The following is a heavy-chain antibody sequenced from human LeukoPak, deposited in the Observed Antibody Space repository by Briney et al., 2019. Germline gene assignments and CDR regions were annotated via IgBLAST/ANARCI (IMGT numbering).Heavy chain of an antibody. CDR2: ISWNSGSI. J-gene: IGHJ6*03. CDR3: AKDTHDYFNCMDV. Sequence: SLRLSCAASGFTFSSYSMNWVRQAPGKGLEWVSGISWNSGSIGYADSVKGRFTISRDNAKNSLYLQMNSLRAEDMALYYCAKDTHDYFNCMDVWGKGTTVTVSS. V-gene: IGHV3-9*03. CDR1: GFTFSSYS.